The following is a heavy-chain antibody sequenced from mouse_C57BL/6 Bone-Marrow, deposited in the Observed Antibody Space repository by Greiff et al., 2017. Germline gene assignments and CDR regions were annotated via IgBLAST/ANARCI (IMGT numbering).Heavy chain of an antibody. Sequence: VQLKQSGAELVRPGASVKLSCTASGFNITDDYMHWVKQRPEQGLEWIGWIDPENGDTEYAAKFQGKATITVDTSSNTAYLQLSSLTSEDTAVYYCTRIAYWGQGTLVTVSA. CDR3: TRIAY. CDR2: IDPENGDT. V-gene: IGHV14-4*01. J-gene: IGHJ3*01. CDR1: GFNITDDY.